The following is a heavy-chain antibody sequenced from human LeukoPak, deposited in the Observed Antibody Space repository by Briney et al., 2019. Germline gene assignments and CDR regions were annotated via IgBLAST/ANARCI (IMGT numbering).Heavy chain of an antibody. CDR1: GGSITDYY. V-gene: IGHV4-34*01. CDR3: AREYYDILTGSGTWFDP. Sequence: SETLSLTCALSGGSITDYYYNWVRQPPGKGLEWIGEINHSGSTTYNPSLKSRVIIAVDTSKNQFPLKLNSVTAADTAMYYCAREYYDILTGSGTWFDPWGQGTLVTVSS. CDR2: INHSGST. J-gene: IGHJ5*02. D-gene: IGHD3-9*01.